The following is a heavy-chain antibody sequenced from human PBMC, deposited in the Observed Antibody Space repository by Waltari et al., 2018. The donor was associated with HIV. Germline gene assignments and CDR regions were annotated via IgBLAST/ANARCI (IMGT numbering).Heavy chain of an antibody. Sequence: VRLVESGGGPVKTGGSLGIPCAASGFSVRNDWMDWGGQGPGKGLVWVARINSGGTTREYADAVKGRFVISRDNARNTVYLQLNSLRAEDTAVYFCARASHYFEFSTFDGDYYFDVWGRGTRVAVSS. CDR1: GFSVRNDW. J-gene: IGHJ4*01. V-gene: IGHV3-74*03. D-gene: IGHD3-9*01. CDR3: ARASHYFEFSTFDGDYYFDV. CDR2: INSGGTTR.